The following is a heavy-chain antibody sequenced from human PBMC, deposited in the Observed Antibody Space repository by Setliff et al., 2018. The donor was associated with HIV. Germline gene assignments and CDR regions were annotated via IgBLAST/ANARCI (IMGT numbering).Heavy chain of an antibody. CDR1: GGSISSGTYY. D-gene: IGHD2-8*01. V-gene: IGHV4-39*01. J-gene: IGHJ5*02. Sequence: PSETLSLTCNVSGGSISSGTYYWGWIRQPPGKGLEWIGDIFYTGSTYYNPSLKSRVAISVDTSENQFTLKLNSVTAADTAVYYCARRGRDGVFIMFATGFDPWGQGALVTVSS. CDR3: ARRGRDGVFIMFATGFDP. CDR2: IFYTGST.